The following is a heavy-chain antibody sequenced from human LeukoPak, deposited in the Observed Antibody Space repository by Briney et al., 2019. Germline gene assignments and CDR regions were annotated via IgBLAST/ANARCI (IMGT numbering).Heavy chain of an antibody. CDR2: IYSGGST. Sequence: GGSLRLSCVVSGFTLSSNYMSGVREAPAEGLEGGSIIYSGGSTYYADSGKGRFTISRDNFKNTVYLQMNSLRAEATAVYYCARANSGTIPGVDPWGQGTLVTVSS. CDR3: ARANSGTIPGVDP. V-gene: IGHV3-53*01. D-gene: IGHD1-26*01. J-gene: IGHJ5*02. CDR1: GFTLSSNY.